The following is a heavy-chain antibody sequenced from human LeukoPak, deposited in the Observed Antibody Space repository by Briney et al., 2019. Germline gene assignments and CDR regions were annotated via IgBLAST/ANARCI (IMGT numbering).Heavy chain of an antibody. CDR3: ARGHDFWSCYYNY. CDR1: GYTFTSYD. J-gene: IGHJ4*02. CDR2: MNPNSGNT. Sequence: ASVKVSCKASGYTFTSYDINWVRQAAGQGLEWVGWMNPNSGNTDYAQKFQGRVTITRNTSISTAYMELSSLRSEDTAVYYCARGHDFWSCYYNYWGQGTLVTVSS. V-gene: IGHV1-8*03. D-gene: IGHD3-3*01.